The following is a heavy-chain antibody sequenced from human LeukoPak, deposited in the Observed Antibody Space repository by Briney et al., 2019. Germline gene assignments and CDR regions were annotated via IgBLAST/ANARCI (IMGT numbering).Heavy chain of an antibody. J-gene: IGHJ4*02. CDR1: GFTFNNYA. CDR2: IFGSGGSA. V-gene: IGHV3-23*01. Sequence: GGSLRLSCAVSGFTFNNYAMYWVRQAPGKGLEWVSGIFGSGGSAHYADSVKGRLTISRDNSKNTVYLQLDSLRVEDTAVYYCGKTTVGYSSGRYPGWPVDYWGQGTLVTVSS. D-gene: IGHD2-15*01. CDR3: GKTTVGYSSGRYPGWPVDY.